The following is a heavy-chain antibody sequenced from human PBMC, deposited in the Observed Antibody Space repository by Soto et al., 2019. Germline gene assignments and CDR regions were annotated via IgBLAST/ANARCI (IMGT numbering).Heavy chain of an antibody. CDR2: ISYDGSNK. CDR1: GFTFSSYG. V-gene: IGHV3-30*18. CDR3: AKDFCNRVLSGGRCYSSDY. J-gene: IGHJ4*02. Sequence: QVQMVESGGGVVQPGRSLRLSCAASGFTFSSYGMHWVRQAPGKGLEWVTLISYDGSNKYYADSVKGRFTISRDNSKNTLYLQLNSLRTEDTAVYYCAKDFCNRVLSGGRCYSSDYWGQGTLVTVSS. D-gene: IGHD2-15*01.